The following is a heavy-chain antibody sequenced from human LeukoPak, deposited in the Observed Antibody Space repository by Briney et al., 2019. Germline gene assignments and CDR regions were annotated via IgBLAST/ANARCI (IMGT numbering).Heavy chain of an antibody. Sequence: SETLSLTCTVSGGSISSYYWSWIRQPPGKGLEWIGYIYYSGSTNYNPSLKSRVTISVDTSKNQFSLKLSSVTAADTAVYYCARRQPGGNSDDAFDIWGQGAMVTVSS. D-gene: IGHD4-23*01. V-gene: IGHV4-59*08. CDR3: ARRQPGGNSDDAFDI. CDR1: GGSISSYY. CDR2: IYYSGST. J-gene: IGHJ3*02.